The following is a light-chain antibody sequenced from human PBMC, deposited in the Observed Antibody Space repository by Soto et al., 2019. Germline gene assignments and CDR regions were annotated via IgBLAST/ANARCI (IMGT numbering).Light chain of an antibody. CDR3: QQYNSYPRWT. CDR1: QSISSW. J-gene: IGKJ1*01. Sequence: DIQMTQSPSTLSASVGDRVTITCRASQSISSWLAWYQQKPGKAPKLLIYDASSLESGVPSRFSGSGSGTEFTLTISSLQPDDFATYYCQQYNSYPRWTFCQGTKVEIK. V-gene: IGKV1-5*01. CDR2: DAS.